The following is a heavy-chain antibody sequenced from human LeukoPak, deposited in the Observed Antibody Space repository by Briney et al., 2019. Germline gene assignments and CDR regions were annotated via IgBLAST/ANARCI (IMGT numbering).Heavy chain of an antibody. Sequence: TGGSLRLSCAASGFTVGVNEMRWVRQAPGKGLERVSSNRDGDTYHADSRKGRLTISRDNSKITLHVHKKRLRGEDTAVYYFNRDHLFYSCDFDLDVWGQGTTVTVSS. J-gene: IGHJ6*02. CDR3: NRDHLFYSCDFDLDV. D-gene: IGHD2-21*01. CDR1: GFTVGVNE. CDR2: NRDGDT. V-gene: IGHV3-38-3*01.